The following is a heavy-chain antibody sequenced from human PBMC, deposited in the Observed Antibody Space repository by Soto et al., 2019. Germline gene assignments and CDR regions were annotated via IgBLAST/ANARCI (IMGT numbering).Heavy chain of an antibody. Sequence: QVQLVQSGAEVKKPGASVKVSCKASGYTFTSYAMHWVRQAPGQRLEWMGWINAGNGNTKYSQKFQGRVTITRDTSASTAYMELSSCRSEDTAVYYCARGRYCSGGSCYLPGYYGRDVWGQGTTVTVSS. D-gene: IGHD2-15*01. J-gene: IGHJ6*02. CDR2: INAGNGNT. CDR1: GYTFTSYA. V-gene: IGHV1-3*01. CDR3: ARGRYCSGGSCYLPGYYGRDV.